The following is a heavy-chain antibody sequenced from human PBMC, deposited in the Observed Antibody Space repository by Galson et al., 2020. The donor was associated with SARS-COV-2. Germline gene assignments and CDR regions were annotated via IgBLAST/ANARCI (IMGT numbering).Heavy chain of an antibody. CDR3: ARAHRGTYPYYYGIDV. CDR1: GDSVSSNNAA. J-gene: IGHJ6*02. CDR2: TYYRSKWYN. Sequence: NPSETLSLTCAISGDSVSSNNAAWSWIRQSPSRGLEWLGRTYYRSKWYNDYALSVKSRITINPDTSKNQFSLHLNSVTPEDTAVYYCARAHRGTYPYYYGIDVWGQGTTVTVSS. V-gene: IGHV6-1*01. D-gene: IGHD3-10*01.